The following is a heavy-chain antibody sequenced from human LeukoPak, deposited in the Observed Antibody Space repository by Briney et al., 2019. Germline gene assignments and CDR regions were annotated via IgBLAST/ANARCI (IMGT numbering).Heavy chain of an antibody. CDR3: ASLSSRIEGSPDY. D-gene: IGHD1-26*01. CDR1: GFTFSSYW. V-gene: IGHV3-7*01. CDR2: IKQDGSEK. Sequence: PGGSLRLSCAASGFTFSSYWMSWVRQAPGKGLEWVANIKQDGSEKYYVGSVKGRFTISRDNAKNSLYLQMNSLRAEDTAVYYCASLSSRIEGSPDYWGQGTLVTVSS. J-gene: IGHJ4*02.